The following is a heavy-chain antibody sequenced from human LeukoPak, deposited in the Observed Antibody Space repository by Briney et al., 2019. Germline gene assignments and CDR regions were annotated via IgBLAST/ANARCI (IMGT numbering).Heavy chain of an antibody. CDR3: ARALAAAGTFWFDP. CDR1: GFTFSSYA. J-gene: IGHJ5*02. Sequence: GGSLRLSCAASGFTFSSYAMHWVRQAPGKGLEWVAVISYDGSNKYYADSVKGRFTISRDNAKNSLYLQMNSLRAEDTAVYYCARALAAAGTFWFDPWGQGTLVTVSS. CDR2: ISYDGSNK. V-gene: IGHV3-30-3*01. D-gene: IGHD6-13*01.